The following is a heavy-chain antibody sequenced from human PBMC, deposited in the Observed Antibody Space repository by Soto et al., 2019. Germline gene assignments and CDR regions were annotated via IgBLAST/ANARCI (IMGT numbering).Heavy chain of an antibody. J-gene: IGHJ5*02. CDR2: IIPMGGTA. Sequence: QEQLVQSGAEVKKPGSSVRVSCKASKGTFNRDAITWVRQVPGQGVVWMGGIIPMGGTAVYAQKFRGRVTITADESKGTAYTALSTLRSAHTPVHYCARRAAVSVTSLSSDTWGQGPLVTVSS. CDR3: ARRAAVSVTSLSSDT. D-gene: IGHD6-19*01. V-gene: IGHV1-69*01. CDR1: KGTFNRDA.